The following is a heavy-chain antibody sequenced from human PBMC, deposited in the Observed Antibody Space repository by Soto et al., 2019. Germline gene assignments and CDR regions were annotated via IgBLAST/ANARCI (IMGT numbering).Heavy chain of an antibody. CDR2: IYYSGST. Sequence: PSETLSLTCTVSGGSISCGGYYWSWIRQHPGKGLEWIGYIYYSGSTYYNPSLKSRVTISVDTSKNQFSLKLSSVTAADTAVYYCVRHPPYATSFTRFDYWGQETRVTVSS. D-gene: IGHD2-2*01. J-gene: IGHJ4*02. CDR3: VRHPPYATSFTRFDY. CDR1: GGSISCGGYY. V-gene: IGHV4-31*03.